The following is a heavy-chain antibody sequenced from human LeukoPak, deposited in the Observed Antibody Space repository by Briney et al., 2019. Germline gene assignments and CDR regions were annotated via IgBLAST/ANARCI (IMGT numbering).Heavy chain of an antibody. V-gene: IGHV4-59*08. Sequence: SETLSLTCNVSGGSMNGYYWSWIRQPPGKGLQWIGYIYSSGSTNYNPSLQSRVTISVDTSKNQFSLKLSSVTAADTAVYYCAGTRWEQNNWFDPWGQGTLVTVSS. CDR2: IYSSGST. J-gene: IGHJ5*02. CDR3: AGTRWEQNNWFDP. D-gene: IGHD1-26*01. CDR1: GGSMNGYY.